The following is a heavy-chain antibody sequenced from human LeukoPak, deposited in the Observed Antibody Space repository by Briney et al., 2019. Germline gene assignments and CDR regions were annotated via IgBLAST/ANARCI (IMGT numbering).Heavy chain of an antibody. Sequence: GGSLRLSCKASGFTFTNHWMHWVRQPPGKGLVWVSRINNDGSDAVYADSVKGRFTISRDNAKNTLYLQMNSLRAEDTAIYYCARGSTGPDYWGQGTLVTVSS. J-gene: IGHJ4*02. CDR2: INNDGSDA. CDR3: ARGSTGPDY. CDR1: GFTFTNHW. V-gene: IGHV3-74*01.